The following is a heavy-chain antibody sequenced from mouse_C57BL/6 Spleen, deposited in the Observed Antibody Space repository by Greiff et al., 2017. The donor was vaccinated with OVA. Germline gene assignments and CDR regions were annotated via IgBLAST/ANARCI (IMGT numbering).Heavy chain of an antibody. CDR1: GFTFSDYG. V-gene: IGHV5-17*01. CDR3: ARTLYDAYAMDY. Sequence: EVMLVESGGGLVKPGGSLKLSCAASGFTFSDYGMHWVRPAPEKGLEWVAYISSGSSTLYYAAPVKGRFTISRDNAKNTLFLQMTSMRSEDTAMYYCARTLYDAYAMDYWGQGTSVTVSS. CDR2: ISSGSSTL. J-gene: IGHJ4*01. D-gene: IGHD2-14*01.